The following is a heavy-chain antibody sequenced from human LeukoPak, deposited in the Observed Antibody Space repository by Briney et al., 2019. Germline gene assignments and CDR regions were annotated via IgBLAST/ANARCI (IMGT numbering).Heavy chain of an antibody. CDR2: IYPGDSDT. CDR1: GYSFTSYW. D-gene: IGHD3-3*01. CDR3: ARRRSAGLEWLNGAFDI. V-gene: IGHV5-51*01. Sequence: GESLKISCKGSGYSFTSYWIGWVRQMPGKGLEWMGIIYPGDSDTRYSPSFQGQVTISADKSISTAYLQWSSLKASDTAMYYCARRRSAGLEWLNGAFDIWGQGTMVTVSS. J-gene: IGHJ3*02.